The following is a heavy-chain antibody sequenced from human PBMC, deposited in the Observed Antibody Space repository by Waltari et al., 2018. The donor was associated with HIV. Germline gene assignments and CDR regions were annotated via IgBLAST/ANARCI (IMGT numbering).Heavy chain of an antibody. CDR3: GIDLSPMGKSGWYDS. V-gene: IGHV1-18*04. Sequence: QVRLVQSGAEVKKDGASGKVYCKASGFSFTRYGFSWVRQVPGQGLEWMGWIHTYHVHTDSAENFHGRVTMTRYTFTNTIYMELRTLKADDSAIYFCGIDLSPMGKSGWYDSWGQGTVVTVSS. J-gene: IGHJ1*01. CDR1: GFSFTRYG. CDR2: IHTYHVHT. D-gene: IGHD6-19*01.